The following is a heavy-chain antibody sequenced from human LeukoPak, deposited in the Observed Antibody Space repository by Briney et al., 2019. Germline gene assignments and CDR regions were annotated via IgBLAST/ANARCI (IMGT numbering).Heavy chain of an antibody. CDR1: GGSISSSSYY. Sequence: SETLSLTCTVSGGSISSSSYYWGWIRQPPGKGLEWIGSIYYSGSTYYNPSLKSRVTISVDTSKNQFSLKLSSVTAADTAVYYCARRQTLAAAEPGYDYWGQGTLVTVSS. V-gene: IGHV4-39*01. CDR3: ARRQTLAAAEPGYDY. J-gene: IGHJ4*02. CDR2: IYYSGST. D-gene: IGHD6-13*01.